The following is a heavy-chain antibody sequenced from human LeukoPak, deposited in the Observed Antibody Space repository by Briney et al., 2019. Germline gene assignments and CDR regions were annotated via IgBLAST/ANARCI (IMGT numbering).Heavy chain of an antibody. D-gene: IGHD3-10*01. Sequence: GGSLRLSCAASGFTFSSYSMNWVRQAPGKGLEWVAVISYDGSNKYYADSVKGRFTISRDNSKNTLYLQMNSLRAEDTAVYYCARSHRHQVLLWFGEFSGMDVWGQGTTVTVSS. CDR3: ARSHRHQVLLWFGEFSGMDV. V-gene: IGHV3-30*03. J-gene: IGHJ6*02. CDR2: ISYDGSNK. CDR1: GFTFSSYS.